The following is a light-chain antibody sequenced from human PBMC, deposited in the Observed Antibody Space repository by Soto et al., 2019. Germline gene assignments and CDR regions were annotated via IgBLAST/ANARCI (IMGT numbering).Light chain of an antibody. J-gene: IGKJ1*01. Sequence: DIQMTQSPSTLSASVGDRVTITCRASQSISSWLAWYQQKQGKAPKLLIYDASSLESGVPSRCSGSGSGTEFTLTISSLQPYDFATYYCQQYNSYPWTFGQGTKVEIK. CDR2: DAS. V-gene: IGKV1-5*01. CDR1: QSISSW. CDR3: QQYNSYPWT.